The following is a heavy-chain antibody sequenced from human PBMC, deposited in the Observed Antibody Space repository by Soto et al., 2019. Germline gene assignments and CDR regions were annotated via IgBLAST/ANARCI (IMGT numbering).Heavy chain of an antibody. Sequence: QVRLVQSGAEVKKPGASVKVSCKAPGYTFTGYYMHWVRQAPGQGLEWMGWINPNSGGTNYAQKYQGWVTMTRDTSISKAYMERSRLRSDDTAVYYCASGVGIAAVNAFDIWGQGTMVTVSS. J-gene: IGHJ3*02. CDR2: INPNSGGT. CDR3: ASGVGIAAVNAFDI. V-gene: IGHV1-2*04. CDR1: GYTFTGYY. D-gene: IGHD6-13*01.